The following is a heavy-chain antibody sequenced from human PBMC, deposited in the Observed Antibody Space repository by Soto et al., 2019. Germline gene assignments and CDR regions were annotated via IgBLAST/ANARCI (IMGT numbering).Heavy chain of an antibody. Sequence: QVQLQESGPGLVKPSGTLSLTCAVSSGSIDTTNWWSWVRQPPGKGLEWIGEIFHSGYTYYNPSPASRVTISVDTSKDQFSLSLRSVTAADTAVYYCARRTWGMDVWGQGTTVTVSS. V-gene: IGHV4-4*02. CDR2: IFHSGYT. J-gene: IGHJ6*02. CDR1: SGSIDTTNW. CDR3: ARRTWGMDV. D-gene: IGHD2-8*01.